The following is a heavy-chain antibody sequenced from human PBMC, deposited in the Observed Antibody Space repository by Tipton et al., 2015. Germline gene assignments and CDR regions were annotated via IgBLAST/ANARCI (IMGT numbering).Heavy chain of an antibody. J-gene: IGHJ4*02. Sequence: QVQLVQSGAEVKKPGATLKISCKASGYTFDTYYINWVRQAPGQGLEWMGWISAFSGNTNYAQKFQGRVTMTTDTSTTTAYMELRSLRFDDAAVYYCARGDSSGPDYWGQGTLFTVSS. CDR1: GYTFDTYY. CDR3: ARGDSSGPDY. D-gene: IGHD6-19*01. CDR2: ISAFSGNT. V-gene: IGHV1-18*01.